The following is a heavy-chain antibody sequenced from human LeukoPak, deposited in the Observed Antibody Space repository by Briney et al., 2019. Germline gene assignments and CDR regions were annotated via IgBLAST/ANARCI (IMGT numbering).Heavy chain of an antibody. CDR3: ARDHGPYPYYYYMDV. CDR1: GGSISSGGYY. J-gene: IGHJ6*03. CDR2: IYHSGST. D-gene: IGHD2-2*01. Sequence: ASETLSLTFTVSGGSISSGGYYWSWIRQPPGKGLEWIGYIYHSGSTYYNPSLKSRVTISVDRSKNQFSLKLSSVTAADTAVYYCARDHGPYPYYYYMDVWGKGTTVTVSS. V-gene: IGHV4-30-2*01.